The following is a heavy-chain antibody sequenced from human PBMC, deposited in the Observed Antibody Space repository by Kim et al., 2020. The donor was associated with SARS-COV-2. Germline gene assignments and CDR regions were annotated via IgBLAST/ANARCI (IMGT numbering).Heavy chain of an antibody. J-gene: IGHJ4*02. CDR3: ARGRVDTAMVPGY. CDR1: GFTFSSYS. Sequence: GGSLRLSCAASGFTFSSYSMNWVRQAPGKGLEWVSSISSSSSYIYYADSVKGRFTISRDNAKNSLYLQMNSLRAEDTAVYYCARGRVDTAMVPGYWGQGTLVTVSS. V-gene: IGHV3-21*01. D-gene: IGHD5-18*01. CDR2: ISSSSSYI.